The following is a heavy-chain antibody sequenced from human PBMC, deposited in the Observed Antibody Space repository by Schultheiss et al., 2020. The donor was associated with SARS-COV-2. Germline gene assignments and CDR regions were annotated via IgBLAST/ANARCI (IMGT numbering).Heavy chain of an antibody. CDR3: ARWDEGMAARPDAFDI. Sequence: GGSLRLSCAASGFTLSDYGMHWVRQAPGKGLEWVAVLWYDGITNKYIDSVKGRFTMSRDNSKNTLYLQMNSLRTEDTAVYYCARWDEGMAARPDAFDIWGQGTMVTVSS. V-gene: IGHV3-33*01. CDR1: GFTLSDYG. CDR2: LWYDGITN. J-gene: IGHJ3*02. D-gene: IGHD6-6*01.